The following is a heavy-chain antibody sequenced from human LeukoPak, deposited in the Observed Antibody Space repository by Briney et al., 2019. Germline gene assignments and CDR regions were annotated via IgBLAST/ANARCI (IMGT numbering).Heavy chain of an antibody. V-gene: IGHV3-48*03. CDR2: ISSSGSTI. J-gene: IGHJ6*02. D-gene: IGHD3-3*01. CDR1: GFXFSSYE. CDR3: ARANYDFWSGYYYYYGMDV. Sequence: PGGSLRLSCAASGFXFSSYEINWVRQAPGKGLEWVSYISSSGSTIYYADSVKGRFTISRDNAKNSLYLQMNSLRAEDTAVYYCARANYDFWSGYYYYYGMDVWGQGTTVTVSS.